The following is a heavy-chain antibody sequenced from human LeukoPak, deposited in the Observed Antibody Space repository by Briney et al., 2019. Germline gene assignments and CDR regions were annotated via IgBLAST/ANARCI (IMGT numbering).Heavy chain of an antibody. CDR1: GFTVSSNY. CDR3: ARGPTPIAVAGTFCY. Sequence: GGSLRLSCAASGFTVSSNYMSWVRQAPGKGLEWVSSISSSSSYIYYADSVKGRFTISRDNAKNSLYLQMNSLRAEDTAVYYCARGPTPIAVAGTFCYWGQGTLVTVSS. J-gene: IGHJ4*02. V-gene: IGHV3-21*01. D-gene: IGHD6-19*01. CDR2: ISSSSSYI.